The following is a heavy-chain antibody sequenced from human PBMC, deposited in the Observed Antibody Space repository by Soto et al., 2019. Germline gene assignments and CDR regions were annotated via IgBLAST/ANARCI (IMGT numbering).Heavy chain of an antibody. CDR1: GFTFSIYS. CDR2: ISSGSDYI. CDR3: GRVAVGNTYLFDY. J-gene: IGHJ4*02. V-gene: IGHV3-21*01. D-gene: IGHD1-26*01. Sequence: RGSLRLSCAASGFTFSIYSMKWVRQAPGKGLEWVSSISSGSDYIFYADSVKGRFTISKDNTKNSVYLQMNSLRAEDTGVYYCGRVAVGNTYLFDYWGQGTLVTVSS.